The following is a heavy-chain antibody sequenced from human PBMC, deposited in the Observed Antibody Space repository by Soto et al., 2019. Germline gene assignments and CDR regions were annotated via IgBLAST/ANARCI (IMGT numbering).Heavy chain of an antibody. D-gene: IGHD2-15*01. V-gene: IGHV3-23*01. Sequence: EVELLESWGGLVQPEGSLRLSCAASGFTFSTYAMGWVRQAPGKGLEWVSVVSSGGGTHYADSVKGRFTVSRDKSKNTLSLQMNSLRSDDTAVYYCAKRRGAGGHFDYWGQGALVTVSS. CDR1: GFTFSTYA. CDR2: VSSGGGT. J-gene: IGHJ4*02. CDR3: AKRRGAGGHFDY.